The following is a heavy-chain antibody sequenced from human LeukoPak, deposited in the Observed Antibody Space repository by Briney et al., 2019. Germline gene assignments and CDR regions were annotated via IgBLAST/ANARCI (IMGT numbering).Heavy chain of an antibody. D-gene: IGHD4/OR15-4a*01. J-gene: IGHJ2*01. CDR3: AREYGGNHNSGYWYFDL. CDR2: IYTSGST. V-gene: IGHV4-4*07. CDR1: GGSISSYY. Sequence: SETLSLTCTLSGGSISSYYWSWIRQPAGKGLEWIGRIYTSGSTNYNPSLKSRVTMSVDTSKNQFSLKLSSVTAADTAVYYCAREYGGNHNSGYWYFDLWGRGTLVTVSS.